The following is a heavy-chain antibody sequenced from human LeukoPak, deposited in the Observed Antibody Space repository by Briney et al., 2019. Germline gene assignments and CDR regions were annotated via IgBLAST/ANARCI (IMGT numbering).Heavy chain of an antibody. CDR2: INWSGGST. CDR1: GFTFDDYG. J-gene: IGHJ4*02. V-gene: IGHV3-20*04. Sequence: GGSLRLSCAASGFTFDDYGMSWVRQAPGKGLEWVSGINWSGGSTNYADSVKGRFTISRDNAKNSLYLQMNSLRAEDTAVYYCARDSGGDSSGYLYYFDYWGQGTLVTVSS. D-gene: IGHD3-22*01. CDR3: ARDSGGDSSGYLYYFDY.